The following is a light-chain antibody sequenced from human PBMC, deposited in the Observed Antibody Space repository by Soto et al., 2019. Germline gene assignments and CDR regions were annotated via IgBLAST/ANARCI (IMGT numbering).Light chain of an antibody. V-gene: IGLV2-23*01. CDR2: EGS. CDR1: SSDVGSYNF. J-gene: IGLJ1*01. Sequence: QSVLTQPASVSGSPGQSITISCTGTSSDVGSYNFVSWYQQHPGKAPKLMIYEGSKRPSGVSNRFSGSKSGNTASLTLSGLQAEDEADYYCCSYARSSTYVFGTGTKLTVL. CDR3: CSYARSSTYV.